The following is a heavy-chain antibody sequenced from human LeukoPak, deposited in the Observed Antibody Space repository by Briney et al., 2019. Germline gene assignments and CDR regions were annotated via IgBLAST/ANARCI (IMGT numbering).Heavy chain of an antibody. D-gene: IGHD3-22*01. V-gene: IGHV4-39*01. Sequence: SETLSLTCTVSGGSISSSSYYWGWIRQPPGKGLEWIGSIYYSGSTYYNPSLKSRVTISVDTSKNQFSLKLSSVTAADTAVYYCARIFDSSGYFSLWGQGTLVTVSS. CDR2: IYYSGST. J-gene: IGHJ4*02. CDR3: ARIFDSSGYFSL. CDR1: GGSISSSSYY.